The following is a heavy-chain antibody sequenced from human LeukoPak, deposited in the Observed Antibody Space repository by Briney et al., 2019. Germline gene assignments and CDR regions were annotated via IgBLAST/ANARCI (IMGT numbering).Heavy chain of an antibody. Sequence: SVKVSCKASGGTFSSYAISWVRQAPGQGLEWMGGIIPIFGTANYARKFQGRVTITADESTSTAYMELSSLRSEDTAVYYCARDKVVSYSSGWSHYGMDVWGQGTTVTVSS. CDR2: IIPIFGTA. CDR1: GGTFSSYA. V-gene: IGHV1-69*13. D-gene: IGHD6-19*01. J-gene: IGHJ6*02. CDR3: ARDKVVSYSSGWSHYGMDV.